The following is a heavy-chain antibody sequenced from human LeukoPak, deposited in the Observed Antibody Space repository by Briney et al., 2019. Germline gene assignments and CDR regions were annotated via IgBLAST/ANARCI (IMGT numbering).Heavy chain of an antibody. CDR3: AKDGVVVVVAATLSYYYYMDV. J-gene: IGHJ6*03. D-gene: IGHD2-15*01. CDR2: ISGSGGST. V-gene: IGHV3-23*01. CDR1: GFTFSSYG. Sequence: GGSLRLSCAASGFTFSSYGMSWVRQAPGKGLEWVSAISGSGGSTYYADSVKGRFTIPRDNSKNTLYLQMNSLRAEDTAVYYCAKDGVVVVVAATLSYYYYMDVWGKGTTVTISS.